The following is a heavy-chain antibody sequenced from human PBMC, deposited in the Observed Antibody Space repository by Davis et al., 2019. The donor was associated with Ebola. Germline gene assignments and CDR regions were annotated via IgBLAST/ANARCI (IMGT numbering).Heavy chain of an antibody. CDR1: GFTFSSYW. J-gene: IGHJ6*02. Sequence: PGGSLRLSCAASGFTFSSYWMHWVRQAPGKGLVWVSRIYNDGSNTNYADSVKGRFTISRDNAKNSLFLQMDSLRDEDTAMYYCASGDGRGRSYDMDVWGQGTTVTVSS. D-gene: IGHD3/OR15-3a*01. CDR3: ASGDGRGRSYDMDV. CDR2: IYNDGSNT. V-gene: IGHV3-74*01.